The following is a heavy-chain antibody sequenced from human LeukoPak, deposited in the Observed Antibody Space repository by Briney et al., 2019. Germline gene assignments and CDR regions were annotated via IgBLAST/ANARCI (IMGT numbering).Heavy chain of an antibody. V-gene: IGHV3-23*01. CDR3: AKLGGQELHNYYVAV. CDR2: IIDSGEST. D-gene: IGHD3-16*01. Sequence: GGSLRLSCAASGFTFSSYAMSWVRQAPGKGLEWVSGIIDSGESTYYANFAKGRFTISRDNSNNTLYLQMNSLRAEETAVYYCAKLGGQELHNYYVAVCGNGTTVAVSS. J-gene: IGHJ6*03. CDR1: GFTFSSYA.